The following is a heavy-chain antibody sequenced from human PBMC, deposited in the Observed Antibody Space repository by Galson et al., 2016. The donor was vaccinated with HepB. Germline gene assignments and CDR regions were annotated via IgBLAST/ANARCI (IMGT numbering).Heavy chain of an antibody. D-gene: IGHD6-13*01. V-gene: IGHV3-48*02. CDR2: ISRDSSTT. Sequence: SLRLSCAGSGFTFRSYSMNWVRQAPGKGLEWVSYISRDSSTTPSADSVKGRFTISRDNAQNSLYLQLNSLRDEDTAVYYCARTYSSTWLDAFDIWGQGTMVTVSS. CDR3: ARTYSSTWLDAFDI. J-gene: IGHJ3*02. CDR1: GFTFRSYS.